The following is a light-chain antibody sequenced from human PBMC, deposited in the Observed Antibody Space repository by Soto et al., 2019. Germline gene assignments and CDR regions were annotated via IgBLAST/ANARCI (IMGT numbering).Light chain of an antibody. Sequence: QSALTQPASGSGSPGQSITISCTGTSSDIGGYNYVSWYQHHPGKAPQLMVYDVSIRPSGVSNRFSGSKSGNTASLTISGLQAEDEATYYCSSYTTSSTPYVVFGGGTKLTVL. CDR2: DVS. V-gene: IGLV2-14*03. J-gene: IGLJ2*01. CDR1: SSDIGGYNY. CDR3: SSYTTSSTPYVV.